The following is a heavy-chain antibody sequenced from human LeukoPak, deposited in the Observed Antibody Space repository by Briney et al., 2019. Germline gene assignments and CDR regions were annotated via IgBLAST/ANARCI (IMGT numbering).Heavy chain of an antibody. Sequence: GASVKVSCKASGYTFTGYYMHWVRQAPGQGLEWMGWINPNSGGTNYAQKFQGRVTMTRDTSISTAYMELNSLRAEDTAVYYCARNQRRLDYWGQGTLVTVSS. V-gene: IGHV1-2*02. CDR1: GYTFTGYY. J-gene: IGHJ4*02. CDR3: ARNQRRLDY. D-gene: IGHD1-14*01. CDR2: INPNSGGT.